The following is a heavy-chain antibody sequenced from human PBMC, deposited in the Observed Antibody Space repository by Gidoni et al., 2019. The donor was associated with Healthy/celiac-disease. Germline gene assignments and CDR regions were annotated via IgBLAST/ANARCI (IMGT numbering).Heavy chain of an antibody. V-gene: IGHV4-39*01. D-gene: IGHD5-12*01. Sequence: STYYNPSLKSRVTISVDTSKNQFSLKLSSVTAADTAVYYCASLSHRGYHFDYWGQGTLVTVSS. CDR3: ASLSHRGYHFDY. J-gene: IGHJ4*02. CDR2: ST.